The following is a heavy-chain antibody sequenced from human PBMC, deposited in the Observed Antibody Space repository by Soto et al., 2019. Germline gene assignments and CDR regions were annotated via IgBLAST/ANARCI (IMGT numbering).Heavy chain of an antibody. J-gene: IGHJ4*02. V-gene: IGHV4-30-4*01. CDR2: IYYSGST. Sequence: PSETLSLTCTVSGGSISSGDYYWSWIRQPPGKGLEWIGYIYYSGSTYYNPSLKSRVTISVDTSKNQFSLKLSSVTAADTAVYYCARYCSSTSCSAKYYFDYWGQGTLVTV. CDR3: ARYCSSTSCSAKYYFDY. D-gene: IGHD2-2*01. CDR1: GGSISSGDYY.